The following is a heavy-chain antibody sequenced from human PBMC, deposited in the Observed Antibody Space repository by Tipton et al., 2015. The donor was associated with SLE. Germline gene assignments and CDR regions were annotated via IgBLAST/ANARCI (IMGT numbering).Heavy chain of an antibody. Sequence: SLRLSCAASGFTFSSYWMHWVRQAPGKGLVWVSRINSDGSSTSYADSVKGRFTISRDNAKNTLYLQMNSLRAEDTAVYYCARELYSYWYFDLWGRGSLVAVSS. CDR2: INSDGSST. J-gene: IGHJ2*01. D-gene: IGHD4-11*01. CDR3: ARELYSYWYFDL. V-gene: IGHV3-74*01. CDR1: GFTFSSYW.